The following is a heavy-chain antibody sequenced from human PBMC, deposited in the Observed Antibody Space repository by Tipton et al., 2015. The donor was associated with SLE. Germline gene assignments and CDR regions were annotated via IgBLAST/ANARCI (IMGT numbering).Heavy chain of an antibody. D-gene: IGHD6-13*01. J-gene: IGHJ4*02. CDR1: GFTFSRYG. Sequence: SLRLSCAASGFTFSRYGMHWVRQAPGKGLEWVAVIWYDGSNTYYADSVKGRFNISRDNSKNTLYLQMNSLRAEGTAVYYCASDFASSWYGWDYWGQGTLVT. CDR3: ASDFASSWYGWDY. CDR2: IWYDGSNT. V-gene: IGHV3-33*01.